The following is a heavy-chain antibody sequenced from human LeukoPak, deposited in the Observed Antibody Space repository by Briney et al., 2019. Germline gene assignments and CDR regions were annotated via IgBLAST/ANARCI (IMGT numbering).Heavy chain of an antibody. CDR1: GGSFSGYY. V-gene: IGHV4-34*01. CDR2: INHSGST. CDR3: ARGQPTIFGVVMPSAYYYYGMDV. J-gene: IGHJ6*02. D-gene: IGHD3-3*01. Sequence: TSETLSLTCAVYGGSFSGYYWSWIRQPPGKGLEWIGEINHSGSTNYNPSLKSRVTISVDTSKNQFSLKLSSVTAADTAVYYCARGQPTIFGVVMPSAYYYYGMDVWGQGTTVTVSS.